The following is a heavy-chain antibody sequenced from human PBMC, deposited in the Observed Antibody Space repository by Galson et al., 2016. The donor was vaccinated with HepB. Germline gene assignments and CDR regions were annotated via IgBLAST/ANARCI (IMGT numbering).Heavy chain of an antibody. CDR2: TYYRSKWYN. J-gene: IGHJ4*02. CDR3: TRAIQGLSLRRGFDY. D-gene: IGHD4-17*01. V-gene: IGHV6-1*01. Sequence: CAISGDSVSSNSSAWNWIRQSPSRGLEWLGRTYYRSKWYNDYAVSVERRITIKPDTSKNQFSLQLNSMTPEDTAVYYCTRAIQGLSLRRGFDYWGQGTLATVSS. CDR1: GDSVSSNSSA.